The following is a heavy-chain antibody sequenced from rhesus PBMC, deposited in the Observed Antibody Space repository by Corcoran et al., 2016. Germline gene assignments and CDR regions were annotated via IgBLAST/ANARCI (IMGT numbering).Heavy chain of an antibody. J-gene: IGHJ4*01. CDR2: IYGRGGCT. D-gene: IGHD5-36*01. CDR1: GARISSNY. CDR3: ARGWYSYGYEYYFDY. V-gene: IGHV4S2*01. Sequence: QVQLQESGPGLVKPSETMPLTCAVSGARISSNYWSWTRQAQGNGLEEIGRIYGRGGCTDYNPSLKSLVTISMYTSKNQFSLRLSSMAAADTAVYYCARGWYSYGYEYYFDYWGQGVLVTVSS.